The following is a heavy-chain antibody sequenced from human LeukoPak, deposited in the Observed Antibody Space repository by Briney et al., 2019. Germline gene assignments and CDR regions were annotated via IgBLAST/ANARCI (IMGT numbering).Heavy chain of an antibody. CDR2: ISSSSSYI. CDR3: ARAREWCSSTSCYDDAFDI. Sequence: PEGSLRLSCAASGFTFSSYSMNWVRQAPGKGLEWVSSISSSSSYIYYADSVKGRFTISRDDAKNSLYLQMNSLRAEDTAVYYCARAREWCSSTSCYDDAFDIWGQGTMVTVS. J-gene: IGHJ3*02. D-gene: IGHD2-2*01. CDR1: GFTFSSYS. V-gene: IGHV3-21*01.